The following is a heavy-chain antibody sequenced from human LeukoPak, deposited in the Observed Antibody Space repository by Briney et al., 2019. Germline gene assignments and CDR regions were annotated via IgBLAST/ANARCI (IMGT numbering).Heavy chain of an antibody. D-gene: IGHD3-9*01. J-gene: IGHJ6*01. V-gene: IGHV3-48*03. CDR2: MSGFGSTI. Sequence: XWVXXAPGKGLEWISYMSGFGSTIYYADSVKGRFTISRDNAKNSLYLQMNRLRAEDTAVYYCASSRYFDMDVWGQGTTVTVFS. CDR3: ASSRYFDMDV.